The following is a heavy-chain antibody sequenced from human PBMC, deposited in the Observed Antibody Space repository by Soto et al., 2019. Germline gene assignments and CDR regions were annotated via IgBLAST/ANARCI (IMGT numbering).Heavy chain of an antibody. CDR2: MSYAGTYK. CDR1: GFTFSDYG. D-gene: IGHD6-6*01. CDR3: AKEMYPRTVLDSSSPWGDY. Sequence: GGSLRLSCAVSGFTFSDYGMHWVRQAPGKGLEWVAVMSYAGTYKYYADSVKGRFTISRDLSGNTLFLQMNSLRLEDTAMYFCAKEMYPRTVLDSSSPWGDYWGQGTLVTVSS. V-gene: IGHV3-30*18. J-gene: IGHJ4*02.